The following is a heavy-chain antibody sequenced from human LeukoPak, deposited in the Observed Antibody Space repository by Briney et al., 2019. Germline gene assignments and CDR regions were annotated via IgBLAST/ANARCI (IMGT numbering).Heavy chain of an antibody. J-gene: IGHJ4*02. CDR1: GSTFDNYG. D-gene: IGHD3-10*01. Sequence: GGSLRLSCVGSGSTFDNYGMYWVRQYPGKGLERISGSNWNGGSTAYADSVKGRFTISRDNAKNSLYLQMNSLRAEDTALYYRARAGFNYGCDYWGQGTLVTVSS. CDR2: SNWNGGST. CDR3: ARAGFNYGCDY. V-gene: IGHV3-20*04.